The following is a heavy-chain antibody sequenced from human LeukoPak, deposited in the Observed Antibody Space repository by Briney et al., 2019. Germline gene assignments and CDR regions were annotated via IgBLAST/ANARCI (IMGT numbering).Heavy chain of an antibody. V-gene: IGHV1-69*13. J-gene: IGHJ4*02. CDR3: AIAPGYCSGGSCYDY. Sequence: GASVKVSCKASGGTFSSYAISWVRQAPGQGLEWMGGIIPIFGTANYAQKFQGRVTITADESTSTAYMELSSLRSEDTAVYYCAIAPGYCSGGSCYDYWGQGTLVTVSS. CDR1: GGTFSSYA. CDR2: IIPIFGTA. D-gene: IGHD2-15*01.